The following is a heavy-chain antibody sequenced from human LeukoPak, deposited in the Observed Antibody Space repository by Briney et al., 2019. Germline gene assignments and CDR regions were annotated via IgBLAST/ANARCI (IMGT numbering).Heavy chain of an antibody. CDR1: GFTFSSYG. Sequence: GGSLRLSCAASGFTFSSYGMRWVRQAPGKGLEWVAFIRYDGSNKYYADSVKGRFTISRDNSKNTLYLQMNSLRAEDTAVYYCARDYYGSGSYPNDAFDIWGQGTMVTVSS. CDR2: IRYDGSNK. J-gene: IGHJ3*02. CDR3: ARDYYGSGSYPNDAFDI. D-gene: IGHD3-10*01. V-gene: IGHV3-30*02.